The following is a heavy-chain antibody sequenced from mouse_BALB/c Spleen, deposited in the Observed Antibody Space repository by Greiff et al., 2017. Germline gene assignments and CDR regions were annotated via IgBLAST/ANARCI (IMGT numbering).Heavy chain of an antibody. CDR1: GFTFSSYT. CDR3: ARHEDYYGSSYYYAMDY. CDR2: ISNGGGST. Sequence: EVQRVESGGGLVQPGGSLKLSCAASGFTFSSYTMSWVRQTPEKRLEWVAYISNGGGSTYYPDTVKGRFTISRDNAKNTLYLQMSSLKSEDTAMYYCARHEDYYGSSYYYAMDYWGQGTSVTVSS. J-gene: IGHJ4*01. V-gene: IGHV5-12-2*01. D-gene: IGHD1-1*01.